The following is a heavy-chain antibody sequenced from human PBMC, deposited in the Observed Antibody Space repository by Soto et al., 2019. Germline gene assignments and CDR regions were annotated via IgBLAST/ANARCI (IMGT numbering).Heavy chain of an antibody. CDR2: ISDSGTGT. CDR1: GFTFSSYA. V-gene: IGHV3-23*01. Sequence: EVQILESGGGLVQPGGSLRLSCAASGFTFSSYAMYWVRQAPGKGLAWVSGISDSGTGTYYADSVKGRFTISRDNSKNTMDLQINSQRAEDTAMYYSAKDHTVVIREAFDIWGKETMVNVSS. J-gene: IGHJ3*02. CDR3: AKDHTVVIREAFDI. D-gene: IGHD3-22*01.